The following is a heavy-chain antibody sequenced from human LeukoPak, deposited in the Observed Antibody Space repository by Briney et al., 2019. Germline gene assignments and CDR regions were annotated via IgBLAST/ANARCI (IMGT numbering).Heavy chain of an antibody. CDR1: GGSISSDY. CDR3: VRHGTQKYVADY. V-gene: IGHV4-59*08. J-gene: IGHJ4*02. CDR2: VSYSGST. Sequence: PSETLSLTCTVSGGSISSDYWSWIRQPPGKGLEWIGYVSYSGSTNYNPSLKSRVTISVDTSKNQFSLKLSSVTAPDTAVYYCVRHGTQKYVADYWGQGTLVTVSS. D-gene: IGHD1-1*01.